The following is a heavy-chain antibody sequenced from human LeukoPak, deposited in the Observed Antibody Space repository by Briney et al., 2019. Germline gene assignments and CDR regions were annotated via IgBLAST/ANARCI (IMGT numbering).Heavy chain of an antibody. CDR3: TRDRGAYNLYDY. Sequence: PGGSVRLSCTASGFTFGDDAMSWIRQAPGKGLEWVAVIRSKAYGETADYAASVKGRFTISRDDSKAIAYLQMNSLKTEDTAVYHCTRDRGAYNLYDYWGQGTLVTVSS. V-gene: IGHV3-49*03. CDR2: IRSKAYGETA. D-gene: IGHD1-1*01. CDR1: GFTFGDDA. J-gene: IGHJ4*02.